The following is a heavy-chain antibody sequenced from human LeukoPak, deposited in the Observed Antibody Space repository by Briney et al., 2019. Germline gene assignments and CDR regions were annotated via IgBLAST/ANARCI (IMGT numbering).Heavy chain of an antibody. CDR1: GFTFSSYV. CDR3: AKDDNWRGSYNYYYMDV. V-gene: IGHV3-30*18. D-gene: IGHD3-3*01. Sequence: GGSLRLSCAASGFTFSSYVMHWVRQAPGKGLEWVAVISYDGSNKYYADSVKGRFTISRDNSKNTLYLQMNSLRAEDTAVYYCAKDDNWRGSYNYYYMDVWGKGTSVTVSS. J-gene: IGHJ6*03. CDR2: ISYDGSNK.